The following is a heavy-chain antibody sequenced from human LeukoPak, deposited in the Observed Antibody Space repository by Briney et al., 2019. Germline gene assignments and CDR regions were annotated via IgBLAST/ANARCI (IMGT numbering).Heavy chain of an antibody. CDR3: SRGSDSGYDYFDY. CDR1: GFTFSSYG. CDR2: ISYDGSNK. V-gene: IGHV3-30*03. Sequence: PGRSLRLSCAASGFTFSSYGMHWVRQAPGKGLEWVALISYDGSNKYYADSVKGRFTISRDNSKNTLYLQMNSLRAEDTAVYYCSRGSDSGYDYFDYWGQGTLVTVSS. J-gene: IGHJ4*02. D-gene: IGHD5-12*01.